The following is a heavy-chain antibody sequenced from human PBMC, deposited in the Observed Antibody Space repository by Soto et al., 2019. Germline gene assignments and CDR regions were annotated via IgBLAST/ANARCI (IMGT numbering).Heavy chain of an antibody. V-gene: IGHV1-18*01. CDR3: AREGLNYYNSSGYYYFDY. CDR1: GYTFTSYG. CDR2: ISAYNGNT. D-gene: IGHD3-22*01. J-gene: IGHJ4*02. Sequence: ASVKVSCKASGYTFTSYGISWVRQAPGQGLEWMGWISAYNGNTNYAQKLQGRVTMTTDTSTSTAYMELRSLRSDDTAVYYCAREGLNYYNSSGYYYFDYWGQGTLVTVSS.